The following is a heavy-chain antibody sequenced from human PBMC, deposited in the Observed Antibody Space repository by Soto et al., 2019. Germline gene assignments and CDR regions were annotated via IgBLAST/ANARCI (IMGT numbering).Heavy chain of an antibody. D-gene: IGHD6-19*01. V-gene: IGHV3-30-3*01. CDR3: ARGYSSGWSYFDY. CDR2: ISYDGSNK. CDR1: GFTFRSYT. J-gene: IGHJ4*02. Sequence: PGGSLRLSCAASGFTFRSYTMHWVRQSPGKGLEWVAVISYDGSNKYYADSVKGRFIISRDNSKNTLYLQMNSLRAEDTAVYYCARGYSSGWSYFDYWGQGTLVTVSS.